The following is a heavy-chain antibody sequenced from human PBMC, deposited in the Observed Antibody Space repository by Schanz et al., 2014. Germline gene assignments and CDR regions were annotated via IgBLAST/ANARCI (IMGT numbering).Heavy chain of an antibody. Sequence: EVQLMESGGGLVKPGGSLRLSCAASGFNFSSYSLNWVRQAPGKGLEWVSSISYGTSYIYYAESVKGRFTISRDNAKNSLYLQMNGLRADDTAVYYCARVALPGYSSPRDAFDIWGQGTMVTVSS. CDR2: ISYGTSYI. V-gene: IGHV3-21*01. D-gene: IGHD5-18*01. CDR1: GFNFSSYS. CDR3: ARVALPGYSSPRDAFDI. J-gene: IGHJ3*02.